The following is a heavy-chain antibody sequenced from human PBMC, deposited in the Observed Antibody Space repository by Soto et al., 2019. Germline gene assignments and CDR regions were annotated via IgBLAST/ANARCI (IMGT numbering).Heavy chain of an antibody. J-gene: IGHJ4*01. CDR2: IIPIFGTA. Sequence: QVQLVQSGAEVKKPGSSVKVSCKASGGTFSSYAISWVRQTPGQGLEWMGGIIPIFGTANYAQKFQGRVTITADESMSTAYMEMSSLRSEHAAVYYCARDRCSGGSCQYYFDYWGQGTLVTVSS. D-gene: IGHD2-15*01. V-gene: IGHV1-69*01. CDR3: ARDRCSGGSCQYYFDY. CDR1: GGTFSSYA.